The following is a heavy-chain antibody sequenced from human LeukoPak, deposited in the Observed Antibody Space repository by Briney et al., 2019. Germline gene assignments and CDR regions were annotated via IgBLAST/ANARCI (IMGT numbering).Heavy chain of an antibody. V-gene: IGHV4-61*02. J-gene: IGHJ5*02. CDR2: IYTSGST. CDR1: GGSISSGSYY. D-gene: IGHD5-18*01. Sequence: SQTLSLTCTVSGGSISSGSYYWSWIRQPAGKGLEWIGRIYTSGSTNYNPSLKSRVTISVDTSKNQISLKLSSVTAADTAVYYCARDHLFSYGYNWFDPWGQGTLVTVSS. CDR3: ARDHLFSYGYNWFDP.